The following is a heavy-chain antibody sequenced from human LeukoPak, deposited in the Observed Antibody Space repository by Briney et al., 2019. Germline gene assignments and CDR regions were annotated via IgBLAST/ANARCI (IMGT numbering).Heavy chain of an antibody. CDR2: IYYSGST. J-gene: IGHJ5*02. Sequence: SETLSLTCAVYGGSFSSYYWGWIRQPPGKGLEWIGSIYYSGSTYYNPSLKSRVTISVDTSKNQFSLKLSSVTAADTAVYYCARERGYSYGLRLNWFDPWGQGTLVTVSS. CDR3: ARERGYSYGLRLNWFDP. CDR1: GGSFSSYY. D-gene: IGHD5-18*01. V-gene: IGHV4-39*07.